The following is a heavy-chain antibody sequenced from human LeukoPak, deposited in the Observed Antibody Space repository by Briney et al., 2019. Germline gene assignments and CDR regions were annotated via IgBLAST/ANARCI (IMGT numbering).Heavy chain of an antibody. Sequence: SETLSLTCTVSGGSISSYYWSWIRQPPGKGLEWIGYTYYSGSTNYNPSLKSRVTISVDTSKNQFSLKLSSVTAADTAVYYCARLFTRGSGYVDYWGQGTLVTVSS. CDR2: TYYSGST. J-gene: IGHJ4*02. CDR3: ARLFTRGSGYVDY. D-gene: IGHD2-15*01. CDR1: GGSISSYY. V-gene: IGHV4-59*08.